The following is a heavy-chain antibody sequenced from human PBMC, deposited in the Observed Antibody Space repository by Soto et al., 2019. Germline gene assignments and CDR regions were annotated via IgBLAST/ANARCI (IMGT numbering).Heavy chain of an antibody. Sequence: QVQLVQSGAEVKKPGSSVKVSCKASGGTFSSYAISWVRQAPGQGLEWMGGIIPILGTANYAQKFQGRVTITADKSTSTAYMELSSLRSEDTAVYYCARVAQDIVVVVAATRGAAFDIWGQGTMVTVSS. D-gene: IGHD2-15*01. V-gene: IGHV1-69*06. J-gene: IGHJ3*02. CDR1: GGTFSSYA. CDR3: ARVAQDIVVVVAATRGAAFDI. CDR2: IIPILGTA.